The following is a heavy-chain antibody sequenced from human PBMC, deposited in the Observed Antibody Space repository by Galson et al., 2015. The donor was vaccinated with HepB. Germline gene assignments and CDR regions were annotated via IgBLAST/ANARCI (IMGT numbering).Heavy chain of an antibody. J-gene: IGHJ6*02. CDR3: ARGGSSTYYSMDV. CDR2: IWYDGSNK. Sequence: SLRLSCAASGFTFSDYGMHWVRQAPGKGLEWVAVIWYDGSNKFYAESVKGRLTVSRDNSKNTLYLQMDSLRVDDTAVYYCARGGSSTYYSMDVWGQGTTVTVSS. V-gene: IGHV3-33*01. D-gene: IGHD2-2*01. CDR1: GFTFSDYG.